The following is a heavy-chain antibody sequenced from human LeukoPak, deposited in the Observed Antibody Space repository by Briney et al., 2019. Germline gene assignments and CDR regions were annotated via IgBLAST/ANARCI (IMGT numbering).Heavy chain of an antibody. CDR3: AKAHNWNDYFDAFDI. CDR2: ISYGGSNK. J-gene: IGHJ3*02. CDR1: GFTFSSYG. V-gene: IGHV3-30*18. D-gene: IGHD1-1*01. Sequence: PGRSLRLSCAASGFTFSSYGMHWVRQAPGKGLEWVAVISYGGSNKYYADSVKGRFTISRDNSKNTLYLQMNSLRAEDTAVYYCAKAHNWNDYFDAFDIWGQGTMVTVSS.